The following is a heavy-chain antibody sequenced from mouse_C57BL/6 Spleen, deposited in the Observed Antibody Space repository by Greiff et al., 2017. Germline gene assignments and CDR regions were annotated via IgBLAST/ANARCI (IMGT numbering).Heavy chain of an antibody. CDR2: IYPRDGST. Sequence: QVQLQQSDAELVKPGASVKISCKVSGYTFTDHTIHWMKQRPEPGLEWIGYIYPRDGSTKYNEKFKGKATLTADKSSSTAYMQLNSLTSEDSAVYFCAHYYGSSYGFAYWGQGTLVTVAA. J-gene: IGHJ3*01. V-gene: IGHV1-78*01. CDR3: AHYYGSSYGFAY. CDR1: GYTFTDHT. D-gene: IGHD1-1*01.